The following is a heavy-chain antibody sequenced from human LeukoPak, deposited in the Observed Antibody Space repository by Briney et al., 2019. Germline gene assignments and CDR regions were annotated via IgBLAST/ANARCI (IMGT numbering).Heavy chain of an antibody. CDR1: GYTLTELS. V-gene: IGHV1-24*01. CDR2: FDSEDGET. J-gene: IGHJ4*02. D-gene: IGHD3-22*01. CDR3: ATAPRSPYDSSGFFDY. Sequence: EASVKVSCKVSGYTLTELSMHWVRQAPGKGLEWMGGFDSEDGETIYAQKFQGRVTMTEDTSTDTAYMELSSLRSEDTAVYYCATAPRSPYDSSGFFDYWGQGTLVTVSS.